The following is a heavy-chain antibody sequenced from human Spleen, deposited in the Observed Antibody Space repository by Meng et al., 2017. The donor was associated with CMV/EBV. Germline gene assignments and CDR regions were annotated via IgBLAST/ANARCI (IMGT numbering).Heavy chain of an antibody. CDR3: ARKGGWSRPWFDP. V-gene: IGHV1-46*01. Sequence: KASGYTFTNYYAYWVRQDPGQGLEWMGIINPSGGHTSYAEKFQGRVTMTRDTSTSTVYMELSGLRSEDTAMYYCARKGGWSRPWFDPWGQGTLVTVSS. D-gene: IGHD2-15*01. J-gene: IGHJ5*02. CDR2: INPSGGHT. CDR1: GYTFTNYY.